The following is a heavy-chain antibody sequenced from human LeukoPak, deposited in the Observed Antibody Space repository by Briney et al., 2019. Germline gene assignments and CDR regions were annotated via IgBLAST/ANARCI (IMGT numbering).Heavy chain of an antibody. D-gene: IGHD3-3*01. V-gene: IGHV4-34*01. CDR1: GGSISSYY. J-gene: IGHJ5*02. CDR3: ARGVRFLEWLWPRGRAFDP. Sequence: SETLSLTCTVSGGSISSYYWSWIRQPPGKGLEWIGEINHSGSTNYNPSLKSRVTISVDTSKNQFSLKLSSVTAADTAVYYCARGVRFLEWLWPRGRAFDPWGQGTLVTVSS. CDR2: INHSGST.